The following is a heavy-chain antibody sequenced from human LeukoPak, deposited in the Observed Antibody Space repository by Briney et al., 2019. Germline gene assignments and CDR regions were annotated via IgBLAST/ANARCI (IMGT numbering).Heavy chain of an antibody. CDR1: GFTFSSYN. V-gene: IGHV3-21*01. J-gene: IGHJ3*02. D-gene: IGHD4-17*01. CDR2: ISSSSSYI. CDR3: ARVRTVTTQFDAFDI. Sequence: PGGSLRLSCAASGFTFSSYNMNWVRQAPGKGLEWVSSISSSSSYIYYADSVKGRFTISRDNAKNSLYLQMNGLRAEDTAVYYCARVRTVTTQFDAFDIWGQGTMVTVSS.